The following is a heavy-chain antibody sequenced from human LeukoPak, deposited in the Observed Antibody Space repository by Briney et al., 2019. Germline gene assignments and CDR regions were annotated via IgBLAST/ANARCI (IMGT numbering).Heavy chain of an antibody. Sequence: SVKVSCKASGGTFSSYAISWVRQAPGQGLEWMGRITPILGIANYAQKFQGRVTITADKSTSTAYMELSSLRSEDTAVYYCARISGGDGGATDYWGQGTLVTVSS. D-gene: IGHD2-21*02. CDR2: ITPILGIA. J-gene: IGHJ4*02. CDR3: ARISGGDGGATDY. V-gene: IGHV1-69*04. CDR1: GGTFSSYA.